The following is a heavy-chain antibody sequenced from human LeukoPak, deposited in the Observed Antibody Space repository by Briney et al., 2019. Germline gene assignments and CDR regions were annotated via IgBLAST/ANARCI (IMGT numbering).Heavy chain of an antibody. D-gene: IGHD6-13*01. J-gene: IGHJ4*02. CDR3: AKPEYSSSWFFDY. Sequence: GGSLRLSCAASGFSFSNFGMHWVRQAPGKGLEWVAVIWHDGTEKYYVDSVKGRFTISRDNSKNTLYLQMNSLRAEDTAVYYCAKPEYSSSWFFDYWGQGTLVTVSS. CDR1: GFSFSNFG. CDR2: IWHDGTEK. V-gene: IGHV3-30*02.